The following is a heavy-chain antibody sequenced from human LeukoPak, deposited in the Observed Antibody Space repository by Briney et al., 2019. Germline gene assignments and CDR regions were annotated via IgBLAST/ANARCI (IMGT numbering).Heavy chain of an antibody. CDR3: VKEGSAGGFDY. V-gene: IGHV3-48*03. D-gene: IGHD2-15*01. CDR2: IDSSGSDI. Sequence: GGSLRLSCAASGFTFSSYDMNWVRQAPGKGLEWVSHIDSSGSDIYYADSVKGRFTISRDNAKNSLYLQMDSLGAEDTAVYYCVKEGSAGGFDYWGQGTLVAVSS. J-gene: IGHJ4*02. CDR1: GFTFSSYD.